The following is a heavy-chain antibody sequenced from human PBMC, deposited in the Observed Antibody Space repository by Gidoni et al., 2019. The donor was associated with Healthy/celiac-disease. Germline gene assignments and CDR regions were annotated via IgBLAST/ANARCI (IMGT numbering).Heavy chain of an antibody. J-gene: IGHJ4*02. CDR2: ISWNSGSI. D-gene: IGHD5-12*01. Sequence: EVQLVESGGGLVQPGRSLRLSCAASGFTFDDYAMHWVRQAPGKGLAWVSGISWNSGSIGYADSVKGRFTISRDNAKNSLYLQMNSLRAEDTALYYCAKDGPGYSGYDLVGYYFDYWGQGTLVTVSS. V-gene: IGHV3-9*01. CDR3: AKDGPGYSGYDLVGYYFDY. CDR1: GFTFDDYA.